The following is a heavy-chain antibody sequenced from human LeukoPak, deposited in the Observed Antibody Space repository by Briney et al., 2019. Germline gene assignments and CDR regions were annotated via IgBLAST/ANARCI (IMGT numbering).Heavy chain of an antibody. D-gene: IGHD3-22*01. Sequence: GASVKVSCKASGYTFIGYYIHWVRQAPGQGLEWMGRINPNSGGTNYAQNFRGRVTMTRDTSISTAYMELSRLRSDDTAVYFCARDFTSGYSYYYYYYTMDVWGQGTTVTVSS. CDR1: GYTFIGYY. J-gene: IGHJ6*02. CDR3: ARDFTSGYSYYYYYYTMDV. CDR2: INPNSGGT. V-gene: IGHV1-2*06.